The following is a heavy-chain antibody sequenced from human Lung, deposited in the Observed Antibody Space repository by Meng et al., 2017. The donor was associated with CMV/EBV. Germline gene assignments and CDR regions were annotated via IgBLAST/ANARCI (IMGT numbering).Heavy chain of an antibody. D-gene: IGHD3-22*01. Sequence: GGSLRLXXAASGFTFSSYAMHWVRQAPGKGLEWVANIRFDGTNKYHADSVKGRFTISRDNSKNTLYLQMNSLRAEDTAVYYCAKRGDSSGTYAMDVWGQGXTVXVSS. V-gene: IGHV3-30*02. CDR1: GFTFSSYA. CDR2: IRFDGTNK. J-gene: IGHJ6*02. CDR3: AKRGDSSGTYAMDV.